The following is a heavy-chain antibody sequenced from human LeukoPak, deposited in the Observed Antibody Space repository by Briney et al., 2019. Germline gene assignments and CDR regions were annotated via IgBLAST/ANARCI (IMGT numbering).Heavy chain of an antibody. CDR2: ISGSGGST. J-gene: IGHJ4*02. V-gene: IGHV3-23*01. CDR3: ARGTRSLFCFDY. Sequence: GGSLRLSCAASGLTFSSYAMSWVRQAPGKGLEWVSAISGSGGSTYYADSVKGRFTISRDNSKNTLYLQMNSLRVEDTAAYYCARGTRSLFCFDYWGQGTLVTVFS. CDR1: GLTFSSYA. D-gene: IGHD3-16*01.